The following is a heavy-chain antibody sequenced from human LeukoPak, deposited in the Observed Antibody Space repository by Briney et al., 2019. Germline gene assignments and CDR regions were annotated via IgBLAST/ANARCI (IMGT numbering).Heavy chain of an antibody. V-gene: IGHV3-21*01. CDR1: GFTLSTFD. J-gene: IGHJ5*02. D-gene: IGHD2-2*01. CDR3: ARADCSGTTCYLRRSWFDP. Sequence: GGSLRLSCAASGFTLSTFDMNWVRQPPGKGLEWVSSISTSSRYIYYRDSVKGRFTISRDDAKNSLYLQMNSLRVEDTAVYYCARADCSGTTCYLRRSWFDPWGQGTLVTVSS. CDR2: ISTSSRYI.